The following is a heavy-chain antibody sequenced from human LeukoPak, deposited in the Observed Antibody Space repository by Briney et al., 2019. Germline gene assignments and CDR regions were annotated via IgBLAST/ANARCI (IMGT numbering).Heavy chain of an antibody. CDR3: ARGPTKSIVGATMVY. D-gene: IGHD1-26*01. CDR2: INPNSGGT. J-gene: IGHJ4*02. V-gene: IGHV1-2*02. Sequence: ASVKVSCKASGYTFTSYGISWVRQAPGQGLEWMGWINPNSGGTNYAQKFQGRVTMTRDTSISTAYMELSRLRSDDTAVYYCARGPTKSIVGATMVYWGQGTLVTVSS. CDR1: GYTFTSYG.